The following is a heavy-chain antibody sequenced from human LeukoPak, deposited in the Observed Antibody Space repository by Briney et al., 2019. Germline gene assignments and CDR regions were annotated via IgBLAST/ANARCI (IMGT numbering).Heavy chain of an antibody. J-gene: IGHJ6*03. Sequence: GGSLRLSCAASGFTFSSYGMHWVRQAPGKGLEWVAVIWYDGSNKYYADSVKGRFTISRDNSKNTLYLQMNSLRAEDTAVYYCAKDEGELAVAGTYYYYYYMDVWGKGTTVTVPS. CDR2: IWYDGSNK. V-gene: IGHV3-33*06. CDR1: GFTFSSYG. CDR3: AKDEGELAVAGTYYYYYYMDV. D-gene: IGHD6-19*01.